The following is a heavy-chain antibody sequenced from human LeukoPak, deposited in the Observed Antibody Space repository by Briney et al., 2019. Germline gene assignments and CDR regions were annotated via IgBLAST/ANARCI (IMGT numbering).Heavy chain of an antibody. CDR3: ARVSSSSTTYWFDP. Sequence: ASVKVSCKASGYTFTNYGISWVRQAPGQGLEWMGWISAYNGNTNYAQKLQGRVTMTTDTSTSTAYMELRSLRSDDTAVYYCARVSSSSTTYWFDPWGQGTLVTVSS. J-gene: IGHJ5*02. V-gene: IGHV1-18*01. CDR2: ISAYNGNT. D-gene: IGHD6-13*01. CDR1: GYTFTNYG.